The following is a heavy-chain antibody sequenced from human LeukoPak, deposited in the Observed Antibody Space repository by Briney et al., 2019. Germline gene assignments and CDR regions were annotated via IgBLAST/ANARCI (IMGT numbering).Heavy chain of an antibody. CDR1: GFSFRSYG. CDR3: ARCDYDRSGPRSLGAYNI. CDR2: IWYDAANQ. Sequence: GGSLRLSCAASGFSFRSYGMHWGRQAPGKGLEWVALIWYDAANQYYGDSVKGRFTISRDNSKNMLYLQMNSLRADDTGVYYCARCDYDRSGPRSLGAYNIWGQGTMVTVSS. D-gene: IGHD3-22*01. J-gene: IGHJ3*02. V-gene: IGHV3-33*01.